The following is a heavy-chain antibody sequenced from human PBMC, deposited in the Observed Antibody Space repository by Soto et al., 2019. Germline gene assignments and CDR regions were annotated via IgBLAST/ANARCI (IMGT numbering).Heavy chain of an antibody. Sequence: EVQLVESGGGLVKPGASLRLACAASGFTFSDYSMTWVRQAPGKGLEWVSSISSTSIYILYADSVKGRFTISRDNAKNSLYLQMNSLRAEDTAVYYCARDANLVDSWGQGTLVIVSS. CDR2: ISSTSIYI. J-gene: IGHJ4*02. D-gene: IGHD2-15*01. CDR3: ARDANLVDS. CDR1: GFTFSDYS. V-gene: IGHV3-21*06.